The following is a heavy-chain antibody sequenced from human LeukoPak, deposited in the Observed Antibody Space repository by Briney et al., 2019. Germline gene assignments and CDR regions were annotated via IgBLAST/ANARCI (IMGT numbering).Heavy chain of an antibody. D-gene: IGHD6-13*01. CDR3: ARTWVPGIAAAGRGRPVGSFDY. Sequence: SETLSLTCTVSGGSISSGFYYWSWIRQPAGKGLEWIGRIYTSGSTNYNPSLKSRVTISVDTSKNQFSLKLSSVTAADTAVYYCARTWVPGIAAAGRGRPVGSFDYWGQGTLVTVSS. J-gene: IGHJ4*02. CDR2: IYTSGST. V-gene: IGHV4-61*02. CDR1: GGSISSGFYY.